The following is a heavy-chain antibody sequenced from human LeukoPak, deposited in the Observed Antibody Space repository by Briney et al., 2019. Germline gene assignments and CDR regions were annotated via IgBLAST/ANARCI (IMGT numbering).Heavy chain of an antibody. CDR3: ARASVIYSPDY. D-gene: IGHD2/OR15-2a*01. V-gene: IGHV5-51*01. CDR1: GYSFTSYW. CDR2: IYPGDSDT. J-gene: IGHJ4*02. Sequence: GGSLKISCKGSGYSFTSYWIGWVRQMPGKGLEWMGIIYPGDSDTRYSPSFQGQVTISADKSISTAFLQWSSLKASDTAMYFCARASVIYSPDYWGQGTLVTVSS.